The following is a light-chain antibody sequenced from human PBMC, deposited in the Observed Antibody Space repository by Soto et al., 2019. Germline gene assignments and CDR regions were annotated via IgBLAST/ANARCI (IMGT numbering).Light chain of an antibody. J-gene: IGKJ4*01. CDR1: QTVLSY. V-gene: IGKV3-20*01. CDR3: QQYGSSRLT. CDR2: GAS. Sequence: EIVMTQSPATLSVSPGERATLSCRASQTVLSYLAWYQQKPGQAPRLLIYGASSRATGIPDRFSGSGSGTDFTLTISRLEPEDFAVYYCQQYGSSRLTFGGGTKVDIK.